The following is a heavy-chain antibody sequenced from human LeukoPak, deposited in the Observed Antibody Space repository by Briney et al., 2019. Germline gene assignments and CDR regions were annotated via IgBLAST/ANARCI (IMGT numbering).Heavy chain of an antibody. CDR1: GFTFSSYE. D-gene: IGHD5-24*01. J-gene: IGHJ3*02. CDR3: AREDGDAFDI. Sequence: PGGSLRLSCAASGFTFSSYEMDWVRRAPGKGLEWVSYIGSSGGSRYYADSVKGRFTSSRDNAKNSLYLQMNSLRVEDTAVYYCAREDGDAFDIWGQGTVASVSS. CDR2: IGSSGGSR. V-gene: IGHV3-48*03.